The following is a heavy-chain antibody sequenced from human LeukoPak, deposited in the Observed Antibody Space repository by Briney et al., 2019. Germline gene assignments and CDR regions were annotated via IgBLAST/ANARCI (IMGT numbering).Heavy chain of an antibody. J-gene: IGHJ4*02. Sequence: PGGSLRLSCAASGFTFSSYNRNWVRQAPGKGLEWVSAISGSGGSTYSADSVKGRFTISRDNSKNTLYLQMNSLRAEDTAVYYCAKSKIAVAGSGLYFDYWGQGTLVTVSS. CDR3: AKSKIAVAGSGLYFDY. D-gene: IGHD6-19*01. CDR1: GFTFSSYN. V-gene: IGHV3-23*01. CDR2: ISGSGGST.